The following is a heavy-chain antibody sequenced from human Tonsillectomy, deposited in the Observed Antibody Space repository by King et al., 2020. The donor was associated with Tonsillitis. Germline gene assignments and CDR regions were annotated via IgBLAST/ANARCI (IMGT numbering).Heavy chain of an antibody. D-gene: IGHD1-1*01. J-gene: IGHJ3*02. CDR1: GYTFTSYD. V-gene: IGHV1-8*01. Sequence: QLVQSGAEVKKPGASVKVSCKAAGYTFTSYDINWVRQATGQGLAWMGWMNPISGYQVYAQKFQGRVTMTRNTSITTAHMELSSLRSEDTAVYYCARESHDFEAFDIWGQGTMVTVSS. CDR3: ARESHDFEAFDI. CDR2: MNPISGYQ.